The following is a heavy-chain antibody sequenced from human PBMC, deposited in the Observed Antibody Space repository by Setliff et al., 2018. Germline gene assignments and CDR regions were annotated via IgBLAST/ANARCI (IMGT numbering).Heavy chain of an antibody. CDR2: FDPEDGET. V-gene: IGHV1-24*01. J-gene: IGHJ3*02. CDR3: ATTHYDSSGYYYLERSAFDI. Sequence: EASVKVSCKVSGYTLTELSRHWVRQAPGKGLEWMGGFDPEDGETIYAQKFQGRVTMTEDTSTDTAYMELSSLRSEDTAVYYCATTHYDSSGYYYLERSAFDIWGQGTMVTVSS. D-gene: IGHD3-22*01. CDR1: GYTLTELS.